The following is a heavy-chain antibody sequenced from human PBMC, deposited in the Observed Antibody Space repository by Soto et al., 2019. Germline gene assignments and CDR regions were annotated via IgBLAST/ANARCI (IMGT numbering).Heavy chain of an antibody. CDR2: ISGSGGST. CDR3: ASVAVRRVRTDY. J-gene: IGHJ4*02. CDR1: GFTFSSYA. Sequence: EVQLLESGGGLVQPGGSLRLSCAASGFTFSSYAMSWVRQAPGKGLEWDSAISGSGGSTYYADSVKGRFTISRDNSKNTLYLQMNSLRAEDTAVYYCASVAVRRVRTDYWGQGTLVTVSS. V-gene: IGHV3-23*01. D-gene: IGHD6-19*01.